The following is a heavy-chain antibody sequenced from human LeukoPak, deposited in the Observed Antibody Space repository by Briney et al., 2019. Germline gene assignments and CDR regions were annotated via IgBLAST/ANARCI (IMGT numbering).Heavy chain of an antibody. CDR3: ARHITYSGSYYTLDY. D-gene: IGHD1-26*01. CDR2: IYYSGST. CDR1: GGSISSYY. J-gene: IGHJ4*02. Sequence: SETLSLTCTVSGGSISSYYWSWIRQPPGKGLEWIGYIYYSGSTNYNPSLKSRVTISVDTSKNQFSPKLSSVTAADTAVYYCARHITYSGSYYTLDYWGQGTLVTVSS. V-gene: IGHV4-59*08.